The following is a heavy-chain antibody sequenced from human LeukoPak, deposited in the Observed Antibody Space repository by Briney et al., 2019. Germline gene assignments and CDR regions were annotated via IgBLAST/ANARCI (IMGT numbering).Heavy chain of an antibody. Sequence: SETLSLTCTVSGDSVSSGRDYWGWIRQPPGKGLEWLAYIYHTGSTDYNPSLKSRVTISIDTIRSQFSLKLSSVTTADTAVYYCARVGGFYDSSGYLDSWGQGILVSVSS. CDR3: ARVGGFYDSSGYLDS. V-gene: IGHV4-61*01. J-gene: IGHJ5*01. CDR2: IYHTGST. D-gene: IGHD3-22*01. CDR1: GDSVSSGRDY.